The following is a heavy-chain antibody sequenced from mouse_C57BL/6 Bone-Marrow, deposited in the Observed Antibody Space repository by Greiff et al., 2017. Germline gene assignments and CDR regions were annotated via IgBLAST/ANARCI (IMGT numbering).Heavy chain of an antibody. CDR3: AREEAIYYDYDY. CDR1: GYTFTSYW. J-gene: IGHJ2*01. V-gene: IGHV1-69*01. D-gene: IGHD2-4*01. CDR2: IDPSDSYT. Sequence: QVQLQQPGAELVMPGASVKLSCKASGYTFTSYWMHWVKQRPGQGLEWIGEIDPSDSYTNYNQKFKGKSTLTVDKSSSTAYMQLSSLTSEDSAVYYCAREEAIYYDYDYWGQGTTLTVSS.